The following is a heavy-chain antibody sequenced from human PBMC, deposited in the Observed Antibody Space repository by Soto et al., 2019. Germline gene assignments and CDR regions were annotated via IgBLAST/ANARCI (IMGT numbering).Heavy chain of an antibody. CDR2: IIPILGIA. CDR3: ATGYSSSWSNFDY. D-gene: IGHD6-13*01. CDR1: GGTFSSYT. Sequence: QVQLVQSGAEVKKPGSSVKVSCKASGGTFSSYTISWVRQAPGQGLEWMGRIIPILGIANYAQKFQGRVRITLDXXTSTAYMELSSLRSEDTAVYYCATGYSSSWSNFDYWGQGTLVTVSS. J-gene: IGHJ4*02. V-gene: IGHV1-69*02.